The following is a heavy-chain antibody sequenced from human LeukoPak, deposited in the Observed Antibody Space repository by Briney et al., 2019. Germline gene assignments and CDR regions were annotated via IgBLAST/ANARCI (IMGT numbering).Heavy chain of an antibody. CDR2: IYSGGST. Sequence: GGSLRLSCAASGFTFSSYGMSWVRQAPGKGLEWVSVIYSGGSTYYADSVKGRFTISRDNSKNTLYLQMNSLRAEDTAVYYCARVYSSGWYYFDYWGQGTLVTVSS. D-gene: IGHD6-19*01. CDR3: ARVYSSGWYYFDY. J-gene: IGHJ4*02. V-gene: IGHV3-53*01. CDR1: GFTFSSYG.